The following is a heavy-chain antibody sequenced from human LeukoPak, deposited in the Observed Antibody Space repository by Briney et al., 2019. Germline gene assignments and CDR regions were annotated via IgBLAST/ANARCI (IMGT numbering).Heavy chain of an antibody. CDR3: ARDYSYYDSSGYDSEASFDY. CDR1: GYTFTSYG. CDR2: ISAYNGNT. Sequence: ASVKVSCKASGYTFTSYGIIWVRQAPGQGLEWMGWISAYNGNTNYAQKLQGRVTMTTDASTSTAYMELRSLRSDDTAVYSCARDYSYYDSSGYDSEASFDYWGQGTLVTVSS. V-gene: IGHV1-18*01. D-gene: IGHD3-22*01. J-gene: IGHJ4*02.